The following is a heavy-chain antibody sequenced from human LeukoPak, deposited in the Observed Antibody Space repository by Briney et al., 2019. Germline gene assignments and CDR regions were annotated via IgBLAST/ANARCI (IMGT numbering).Heavy chain of an antibody. J-gene: IGHJ5*02. CDR2: INPNSGGT. D-gene: IGHD3-10*01. CDR1: GYTFTGYY. V-gene: IGHV1-2*02. Sequence: ASVKVSCKASGYTFTGYYMHWVRQAPGQGLEWMGWINPNSGGTNYAQKFQGRVTMTRDTSISTAYMEQSTLRSEDTGVYYCERDYYGSGSYLSPYNWFDPWGQGTLVTVSS. CDR3: ERDYYGSGSYLSPYNWFDP.